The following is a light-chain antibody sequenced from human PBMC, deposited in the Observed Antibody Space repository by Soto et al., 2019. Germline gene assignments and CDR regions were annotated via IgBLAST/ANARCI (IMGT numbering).Light chain of an antibody. Sequence: IVLTQSPDTLSLSPGERATLSCRASQDVASTYLAWYQQNPGQAPRLLIYGASGRAAGVAERFSGSGSGTQFTLTISRLEPEDCAVYYCQYYDTSRTFAQGTRVEI. CDR1: QDVASTY. CDR3: QYYDTSRT. V-gene: IGKV3-20*01. CDR2: GAS. J-gene: IGKJ1*01.